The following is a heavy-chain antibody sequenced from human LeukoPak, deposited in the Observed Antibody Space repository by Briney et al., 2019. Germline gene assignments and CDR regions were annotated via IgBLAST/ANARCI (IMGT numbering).Heavy chain of an antibody. CDR1: GLTLSNYW. CDR3: ARGLRYFDWLLSPFDY. V-gene: IGHV3-66*01. Sequence: GGSLRLSCAASGLTLSNYWMHWVRQAPGKGLEWVSVIYSGGSTYYADSVKGRFTISRDNSKNTLYLQMNSLRAEDTAVYYCARGLRYFDWLLSPFDYWGQGTLVTVSS. D-gene: IGHD3-9*01. CDR2: IYSGGST. J-gene: IGHJ4*02.